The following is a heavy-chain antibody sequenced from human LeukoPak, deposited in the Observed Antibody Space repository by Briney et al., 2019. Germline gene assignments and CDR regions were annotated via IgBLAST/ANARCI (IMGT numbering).Heavy chain of an antibody. D-gene: IGHD6-13*01. CDR1: GFTFSDYG. V-gene: IGHV3-20*04. CDR3: ARGDADSSSWYYYIDV. Sequence: PGGSLRLSCAASGFTFSDYGMSWVRQAPGKGLEWVSGISRNGGSTDYADSVKGRFTISRDNAKNSLYLQMNSLRAEDTALYYCARGDADSSSWYYYIDVWGKGTTVTVSS. J-gene: IGHJ6*03. CDR2: ISRNGGST.